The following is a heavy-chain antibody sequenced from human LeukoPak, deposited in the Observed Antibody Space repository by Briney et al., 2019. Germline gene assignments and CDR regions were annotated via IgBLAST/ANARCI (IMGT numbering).Heavy chain of an antibody. CDR2: IKQDGSEK. CDR1: GFTFSSYW. CDR3: ARVWWELLDAFDI. D-gene: IGHD1-26*01. J-gene: IGHJ3*02. Sequence: GSLRLSCAASGFTFSSYWMSWVRQAPGKGLEWVANIKQDGSEKYYVDSVKGRFTISRDNAKNSLYLQMNSLRAEDTAVYYCARVWWELLDAFDIWGQGTMVTVSS. V-gene: IGHV3-7*01.